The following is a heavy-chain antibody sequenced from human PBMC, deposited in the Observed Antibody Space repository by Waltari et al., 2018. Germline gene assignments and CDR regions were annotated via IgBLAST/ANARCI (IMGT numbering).Heavy chain of an antibody. CDR1: GFSLGRFW. CDR2: IKQDGSEE. J-gene: IGHJ4*02. Sequence: VQLVQSGGGLVQPGGSQRLSCIGPGFSLGRFWMSWVRQAPGKGLEWVANIKQDGSEEYYVDSVKGRFTISRDNAKKSLYLQMNSLRVEDTAVYYCARPPPGVVADAYDYWGQGTLVTVSS. D-gene: IGHD2-15*01. V-gene: IGHV3-7*01. CDR3: ARPPPGVVADAYDY.